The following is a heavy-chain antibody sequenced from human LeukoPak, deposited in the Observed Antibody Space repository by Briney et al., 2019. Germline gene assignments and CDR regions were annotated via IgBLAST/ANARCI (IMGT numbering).Heavy chain of an antibody. V-gene: IGHV3-64*01. CDR1: GFTFSKFV. CDR3: ASWHGH. D-gene: IGHD5-24*01. CDR2: VSDTGFST. Sequence: PGGPLRLSFAAYGFTFSKFVMYWARQAPGKGLEYVAGVSDTGFSTYYANSVKGRFTISRDNSKNTLFLQMGSLRPEDMAVYFCASWHGHWGQGTLVTVSS. J-gene: IGHJ4*02.